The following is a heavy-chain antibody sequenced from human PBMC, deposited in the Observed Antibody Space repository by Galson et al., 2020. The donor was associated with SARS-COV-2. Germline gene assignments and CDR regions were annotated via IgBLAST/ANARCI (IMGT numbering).Heavy chain of an antibody. CDR2: IYGGGRT. CDR3: AARYCSGGSCYSGCFDP. Sequence: GESLKISCAASGFTVSSNYMSWVRQAPGKGLEWVSVIYGGGRTYYADSVKGRFTISRDNSKNTLYLQMNSLRAEDTAVYYCAARYCSGGSCYSGCFDPWGQGTLVTVSS. CDR1: GFTVSSNY. V-gene: IGHV3-53*01. D-gene: IGHD2-15*01. J-gene: IGHJ5*02.